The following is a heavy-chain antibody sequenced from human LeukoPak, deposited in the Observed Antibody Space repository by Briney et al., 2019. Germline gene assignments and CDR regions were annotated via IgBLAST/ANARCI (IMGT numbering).Heavy chain of an antibody. CDR1: GASITSYY. J-gene: IGHJ6*03. D-gene: IGHD3-3*01. CDR2: IYNTGST. Sequence: SETLSLTCTVSGASITSYYWIWIRQPPGQGLEWIGYIYNTGSTSYNPSLKSRVTISEDTSKNQYSLKLSSVTAADTAVYYCARGGDYDFWSGYSNYYMDVWGKGTTVTVSS. V-gene: IGHV4-59*01. CDR3: ARGGDYDFWSGYSNYYMDV.